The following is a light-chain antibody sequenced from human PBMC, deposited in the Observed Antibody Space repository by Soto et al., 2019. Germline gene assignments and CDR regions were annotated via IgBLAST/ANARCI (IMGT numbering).Light chain of an antibody. CDR3: SSYTSSGTLGV. Sequence: QSVLTQPASVSGSPGQAITISGAGTSRDVGGYNYVSWYQQHPGKAPKLMIYDVSNRPSGVSNRFSGSKSGNAASLPISGLQAEDEADYYCSSYTSSGTLGVFGTGTKVPVL. J-gene: IGLJ1*01. V-gene: IGLV2-14*01. CDR2: DVS. CDR1: SRDVGGYNY.